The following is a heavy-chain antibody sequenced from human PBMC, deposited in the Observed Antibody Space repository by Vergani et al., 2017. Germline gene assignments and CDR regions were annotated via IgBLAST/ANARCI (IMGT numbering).Heavy chain of an antibody. V-gene: IGHV3-11*06. J-gene: IGHJ3*02. D-gene: IGHD5-12*01. CDR1: GFTFSDYY. CDR3: AKGGYSGYDFGAFDI. Sequence: QVQLVESGGGLVKPGGSLRLSCAASGFTFSDYYMSWIRQAPGKGLEWVSYISSSSSYTNYADSVKGRFTISRDNAKNSLYLQMNSLRAEDTAVYYCAKGGYSGYDFGAFDIWGQGTMVTVSS. CDR2: ISSSSSYT.